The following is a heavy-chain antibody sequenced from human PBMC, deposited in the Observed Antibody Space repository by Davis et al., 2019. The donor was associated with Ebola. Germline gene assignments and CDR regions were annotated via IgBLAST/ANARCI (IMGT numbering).Heavy chain of an antibody. J-gene: IGHJ6*02. D-gene: IGHD4-11*01. Sequence: SVKVSCKASGGTFSSYAINWVRQAPGQGLEWMGGIIPIFGTTNYAQKFQGRVTITADESTSTAYMELSSLRSEDTAVYYCARGPFDYSNYVYYYYGMDVWGQGTTVTVSS. CDR3: ARGPFDYSNYVYYYYGMDV. CDR2: IIPIFGTT. CDR1: GGTFSSYA. V-gene: IGHV1-69*13.